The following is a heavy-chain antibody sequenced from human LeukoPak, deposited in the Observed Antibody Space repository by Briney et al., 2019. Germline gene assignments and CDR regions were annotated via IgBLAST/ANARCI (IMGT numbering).Heavy chain of an antibody. CDR1: GFTFSNYS. V-gene: IGHV3-30-3*01. D-gene: IGHD2-2*02. J-gene: IGHJ4*02. CDR3: SPLLYSRGP. CDR2: ISYDGTNK. Sequence: GGSLRLSCAASGFTFSNYSMHWVRQAPGKGLDWVAVISYDGTNKYYARSVKGRFTISRDNSKNTLYLQMNSLKIDDTAVYYCSPLLYSRGPGGQGTLVTVSS.